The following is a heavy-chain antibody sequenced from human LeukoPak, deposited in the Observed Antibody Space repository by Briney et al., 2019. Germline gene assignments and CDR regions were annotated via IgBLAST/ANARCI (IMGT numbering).Heavy chain of an antibody. V-gene: IGHV3-23*01. D-gene: IGHD6-19*01. Sequence: GGSLRLSCAVSGITLSNYGMSWVRQAPGKGLEWVAGISDSGGRTNYADSVKGRFTISRDNPKNTLYLQMNSLRAEDTAVYYCAKAQGSGWRNAFDYWGQGTLVTVSS. CDR2: ISDSGGRT. CDR1: GITLSNYG. J-gene: IGHJ4*02. CDR3: AKAQGSGWRNAFDY.